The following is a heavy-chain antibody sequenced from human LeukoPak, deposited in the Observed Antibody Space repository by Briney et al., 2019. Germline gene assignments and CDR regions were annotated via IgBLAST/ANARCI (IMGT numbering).Heavy chain of an antibody. CDR2: IWFDGSNK. CDR1: GFSFSSYG. J-gene: IGHJ6*02. V-gene: IGHV3-30*02. Sequence: GGSLRLSCAASGFSFSSYGIHWVRQAPGKGLEWVALIWFDGSNKYYADSVKRRFTISRDNSKNTLYLQMNSLRAEDTAVYYCARGNTYGMDVWGQGTTVTVSS. CDR3: ARGNTYGMDV.